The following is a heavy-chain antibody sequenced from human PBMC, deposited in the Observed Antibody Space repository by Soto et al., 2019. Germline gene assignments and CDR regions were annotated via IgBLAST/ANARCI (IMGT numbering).Heavy chain of an antibody. CDR2: ISGNGGST. D-gene: IGHD2-15*01. J-gene: IGHJ6*02. CDR1: GFTFSSYA. Sequence: LRLSCAASGFTFSSYAMSWVRQDPGKGLEWVSAISGNGGSTYYADSVKGRFTISRDNSKNTLYLQMNSLRAEDTAVYYCAKVAGYCSGGSCYGFDYNYYGMDVWRQGTTV. V-gene: IGHV3-23*01. CDR3: AKVAGYCSGGSCYGFDYNYYGMDV.